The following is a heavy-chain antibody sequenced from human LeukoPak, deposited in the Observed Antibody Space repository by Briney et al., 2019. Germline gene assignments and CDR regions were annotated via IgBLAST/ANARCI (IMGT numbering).Heavy chain of an antibody. CDR3: VRDRRRDAFDI. V-gene: IGHV4-59*01. J-gene: IGHJ3*02. CDR2: IYYSGRT. CDR1: GPSISTYY. Sequence: SETLSLTCTVSGPSISTYYWNWIRQPPGRGLEWIGYIYYSGRTNYNPSLKSRVTISLDTSKNQFSLRLSSVTAADTAVYYCVRDRRRDAFDIWGQGTMVTVSS.